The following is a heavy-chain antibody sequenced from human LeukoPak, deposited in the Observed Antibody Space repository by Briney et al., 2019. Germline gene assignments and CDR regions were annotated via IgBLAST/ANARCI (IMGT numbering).Heavy chain of an antibody. D-gene: IGHD3-10*01. CDR2: TYYRAKLYN. Sequence: SQTLSLTCAISGDIFSSNSAAWNWIRQSPSRGLEWLGRTYYRAKLYNDYAVSVKSRITINPDTSKNQFSLQLNSVTPEDTAVYYCARDVNYYGSGSYYNGGDYYYYYYMDVWGKGTTVTVSS. J-gene: IGHJ6*03. V-gene: IGHV6-1*01. CDR1: GDIFSSNSAA. CDR3: ARDVNYYGSGSYYNGGDYYYYYYMDV.